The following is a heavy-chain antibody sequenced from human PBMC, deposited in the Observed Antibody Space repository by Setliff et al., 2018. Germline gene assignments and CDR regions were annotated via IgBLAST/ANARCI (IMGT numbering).Heavy chain of an antibody. CDR1: GFTFSSYA. CDR3: AKGQGQYYDSSGYYGRVLDY. CDR2: ITFGSLSR. J-gene: IGHJ4*02. D-gene: IGHD3-22*01. Sequence: PGGSLRLSCAASGFTFSSYAMSWVRQAPGKGLEWVSAITFGSLSRYYAASVKGRFTISRDNSKNTLFLERNSLRTEDTAVYYCAKGQGQYYDSSGYYGRVLDYWGQGTLVTVSS. V-gene: IGHV3-23*01.